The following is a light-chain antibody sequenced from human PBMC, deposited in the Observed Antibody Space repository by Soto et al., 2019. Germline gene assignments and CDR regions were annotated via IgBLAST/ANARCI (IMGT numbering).Light chain of an antibody. Sequence: DIQMTQSPSTLSASVGDRVTITCRASQSISTWLAWYQQKPGKAPKLLIYKASSLESGVPSRFSGSGSGTEFTLTISSLQPEDFATFYCQQSNIFPYTFGQGTKLEIK. CDR3: QQSNIFPYT. CDR1: QSISTW. J-gene: IGKJ2*01. V-gene: IGKV1-5*03. CDR2: KAS.